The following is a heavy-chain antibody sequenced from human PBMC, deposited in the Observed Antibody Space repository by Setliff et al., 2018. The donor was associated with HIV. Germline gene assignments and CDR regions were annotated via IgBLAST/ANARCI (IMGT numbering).Heavy chain of an antibody. CDR3: ARRSGWSLDY. CDR2: IIHSGST. Sequence: PSETLSLTCAVYGGSFSGYYWSWIRQPPGKGLEWIGEIIHSGSTNYNPSLKSRVTISVDTSKNQFYLKLSSVTAADTAVYYCARRSGWSLDYWGQGTLVTVSS. J-gene: IGHJ4*02. V-gene: IGHV4-34*12. CDR1: GGSFSGYY. D-gene: IGHD6-19*01.